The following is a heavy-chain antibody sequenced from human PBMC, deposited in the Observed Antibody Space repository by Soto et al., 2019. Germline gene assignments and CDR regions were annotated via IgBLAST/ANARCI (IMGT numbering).Heavy chain of an antibody. Sequence: EVQLLESGGGLVQPGGSLRLSCAASGFTFSSYAMSWVRQAPGKGLEWVSAISGSGGSTYYADSVKGRFTISRDNSKNPLYLQRNSLRAEDTAVYYCAKGADILTGPYREEGHYCDYWGQGTLVTVSS. CDR1: GFTFSSYA. V-gene: IGHV3-23*01. D-gene: IGHD3-9*01. J-gene: IGHJ4*02. CDR2: ISGSGGST. CDR3: AKGADILTGPYREEGHYCDY.